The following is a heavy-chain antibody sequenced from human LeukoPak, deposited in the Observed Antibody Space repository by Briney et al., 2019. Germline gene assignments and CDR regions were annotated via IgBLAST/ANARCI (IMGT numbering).Heavy chain of an antibody. D-gene: IGHD3-10*01. CDR2: ISGSGGST. CDR1: GFTFSSYG. V-gene: IGHV3-23*01. CDR3: TRRGSLDY. J-gene: IGHJ4*02. Sequence: GGSLRLSCAASGFTFSSYGMSWVRQAPGKGLEWVSAISGSGGSTFYTDSVKGRFTISRDNSKNTLYLEMNSLRAEDTAVYYCTRRGSLDYWGQGTLVTVSS.